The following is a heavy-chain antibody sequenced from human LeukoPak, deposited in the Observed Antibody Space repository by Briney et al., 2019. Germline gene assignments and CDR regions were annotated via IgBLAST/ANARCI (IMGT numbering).Heavy chain of an antibody. D-gene: IGHD3-3*01. CDR3: ARGITIFGVALYGMDV. V-gene: IGHV3-30-3*01. CDR2: ISYDGSNK. Sequence: GTSLRLSCAASGFTFSSYGMHWGRQAPGQGLEWVAGISYDGSNKYYADSVKGRFTISRDNSKNTLYLQMNSLRAEDTAVYYCARGITIFGVALYGMDVWGQGTTVTVSS. CDR1: GFTFSSYG. J-gene: IGHJ6*02.